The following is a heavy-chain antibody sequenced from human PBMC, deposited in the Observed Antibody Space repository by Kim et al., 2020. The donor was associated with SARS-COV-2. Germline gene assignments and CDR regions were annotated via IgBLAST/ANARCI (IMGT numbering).Heavy chain of an antibody. Sequence: GDKHYSTSLKTRLTISKDTSKNQVVLTTTKMDPVDTATYYCARGRYYYDFWGQGTLVTVSS. J-gene: IGHJ4*02. CDR2: GDK. CDR3: ARGRYYYDF. V-gene: IGHV2-70*19.